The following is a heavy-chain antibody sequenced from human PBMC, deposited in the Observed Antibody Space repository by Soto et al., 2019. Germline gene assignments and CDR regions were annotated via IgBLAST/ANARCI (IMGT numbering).Heavy chain of an antibody. Sequence: TLSLTCAVSGGSISNGGYSWNWIRQPPGKGLEWVGYIYQSGSTYYNPSLKSRVTISVDTSKNQFSLKLTSVTATDTAVYYCAREWGYYYDTIFYCSGDYYDLIDFWAQRTTVPGS. CDR3: AREWGYYYDTIFYCSGDYYDLIDF. J-gene: IGHJ6*02. CDR2: IYQSGST. CDR1: GGSISNGGYS. D-gene: IGHD3-22*01. V-gene: IGHV4-30-2*01.